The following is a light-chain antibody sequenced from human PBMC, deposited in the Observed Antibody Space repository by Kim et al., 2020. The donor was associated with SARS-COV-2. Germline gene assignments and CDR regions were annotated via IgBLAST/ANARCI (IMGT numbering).Light chain of an antibody. V-gene: IGKV1-5*03. CDR3: QRAGT. J-gene: IGKJ1*01. Sequence: STLSASVGDRVTITCRASQSISSWLAWYQQKPGKAPKLLIYKASSLESGVPSRFSGSGSGTEFTLTISSLQPDDFATYYCQRAGTFSQGTKVDIK. CDR2: KAS. CDR1: QSISSW.